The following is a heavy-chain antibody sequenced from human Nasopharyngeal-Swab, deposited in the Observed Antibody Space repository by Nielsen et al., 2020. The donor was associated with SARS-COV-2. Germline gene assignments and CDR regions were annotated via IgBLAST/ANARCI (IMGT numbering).Heavy chain of an antibody. CDR1: GFTVSSNY. CDR2: IYSGGST. CDR3: ARVPYDILPFRGCMDV. V-gene: IGHV3-53*04. Sequence: GGSLRLSCAASGFTVSSNYMSWVRQAPGKGLEWVSVIYSGGSTYYADSVKGRFTISRHNSKNTLYLQMNSLRAEDTAVYYCARVPYDILPFRGCMDVWGQVTTVTVSS. J-gene: IGHJ6*02. D-gene: IGHD3-9*01.